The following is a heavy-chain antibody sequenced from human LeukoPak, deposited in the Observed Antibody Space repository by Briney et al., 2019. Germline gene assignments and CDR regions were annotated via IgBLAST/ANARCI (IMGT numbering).Heavy chain of an antibody. Sequence: PSETLSLTCTVSGGSISSYYWSWIRQPPGKGLEWIGEINHSGSTNYNPSLKSRVTISVDTSKNQFSLKLSSVTAADTAVYYCARGAIGYCSSTSCATTSDAFDIWGQGTMVTVSS. J-gene: IGHJ3*02. V-gene: IGHV4-34*01. D-gene: IGHD2-2*01. CDR3: ARGAIGYCSSTSCATTSDAFDI. CDR2: INHSGST. CDR1: GGSISSYY.